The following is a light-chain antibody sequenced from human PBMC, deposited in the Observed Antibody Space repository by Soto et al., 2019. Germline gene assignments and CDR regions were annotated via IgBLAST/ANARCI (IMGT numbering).Light chain of an antibody. Sequence: EIVMTQSPATLSVSPGERATLSCRASQSVSSNLAWYQQRPGQAPRLLIYGASTRATGIPARLSGSGSGTEFTLTISSLQSEDFAVYYCQQHNNWPFTFGQGTKLAIK. CDR2: GAS. V-gene: IGKV3-15*01. J-gene: IGKJ2*01. CDR1: QSVSSN. CDR3: QQHNNWPFT.